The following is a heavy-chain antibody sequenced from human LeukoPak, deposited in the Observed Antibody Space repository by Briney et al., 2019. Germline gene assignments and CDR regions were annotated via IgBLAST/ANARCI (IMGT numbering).Heavy chain of an antibody. J-gene: IGHJ5*02. D-gene: IGHD3-10*01. CDR1: GGSFSGYY. Sequence: PSETLSLTCAVYGGSFSGYYWSWIRQPPGKGLEWIGEINHSGSTNYNPSLKSRVTISVDTSKNQFSLKLSSVTAADTAVYYCAIWGYYYGSGSYSRFDPWGQGTLVTVSS. CDR2: INHSGST. V-gene: IGHV4-34*01. CDR3: AIWGYYYGSGSYSRFDP.